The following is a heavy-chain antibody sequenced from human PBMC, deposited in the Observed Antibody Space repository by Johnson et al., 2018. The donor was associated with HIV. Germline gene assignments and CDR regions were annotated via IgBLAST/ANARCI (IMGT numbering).Heavy chain of an antibody. J-gene: IGHJ3*02. D-gene: IGHD2-2*01. V-gene: IGHV3-30*18. CDR2: ISYDGSNK. CDR1: GFTFSSYG. CDR3: AKSPSQLGSAFDI. Sequence: QVQLVESGGGVVQPGRSLRLSCAASGFTFSSYGMHWVRQAPGKGLEWVAVISYDGSNKYYVDSVKGRFTVSRDNAKTSLYLQMNSLRAEDTAVYYCAKSPSQLGSAFDIWGQGTMVTLSS.